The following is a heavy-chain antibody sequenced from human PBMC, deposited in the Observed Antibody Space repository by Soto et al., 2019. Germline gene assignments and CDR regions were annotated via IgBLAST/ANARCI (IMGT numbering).Heavy chain of an antibody. J-gene: IGHJ6*02. CDR1: GGSFSGYY. CDR2: INYSEIT. V-gene: IGHV4-34*01. D-gene: IGHD5-18*01. Sequence: PSETLSLTYAVYGGSFSGYYWSWIRQPPGKGLEWIGEINYSEITKYNPSLKSRVTISLDTSKSQFSLKLNSVTAADTAVYYCARGKWSGYSDGTYYHGLDVWGQGTTVTVSS. CDR3: ARGKWSGYSDGTYYHGLDV.